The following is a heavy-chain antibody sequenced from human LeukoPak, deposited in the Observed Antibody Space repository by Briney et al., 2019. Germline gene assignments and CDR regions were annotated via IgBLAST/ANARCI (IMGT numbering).Heavy chain of an antibody. J-gene: IGHJ4*02. CDR2: ISGSGGST. CDR1: GFTFSRYP. D-gene: IGHD6-19*01. V-gene: IGHV3-23*01. Sequence: GGPLRLSCAASGFTFSRYPMSWVRQAPGKGLECVSAISGSGGSTYYAVSGRGRVTISRDNSKNTLYLQMNGQRAEDTGVYCCAKDGDGSGWFPYYCDCWGQGTLVTVPS. CDR3: AKDGDGSGWFPYYCDC.